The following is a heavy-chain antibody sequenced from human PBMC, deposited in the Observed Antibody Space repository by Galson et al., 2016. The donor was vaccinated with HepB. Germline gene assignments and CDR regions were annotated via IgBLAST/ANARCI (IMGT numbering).Heavy chain of an antibody. D-gene: IGHD1-26*01. CDR1: GGAFNTYY. CDR3: ADLYSTPN. V-gene: IGHV4-34*01. J-gene: IGHJ1*01. CDR2: ISNSART. Sequence: SETLSLTCAVSGGAFNTYYWSWIRQPPGKGLEWIGEISNSARTNYNPSLKSRVTISRDTSKNQFSLKLSSVTVADTAMYYCADLYSTPNWGQGTLVTVSS.